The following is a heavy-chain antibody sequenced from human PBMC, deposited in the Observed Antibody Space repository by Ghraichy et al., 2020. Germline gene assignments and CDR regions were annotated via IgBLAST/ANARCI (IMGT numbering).Heavy chain of an antibody. D-gene: IGHD4-23*01. V-gene: IGHV3-33*08. CDR1: GFTFRNYA. Sequence: LSLTCEASGFTFRNYAMHWVRQAPGKGLEWVAVIWYDGSTTYYADSVKGRFTISKDNSKNTLFLQMNSLRPDDTAVYYCARGSYGDKSDCDSWGQGTLVTVSS. CDR3: ARGSYGDKSDCDS. CDR2: IWYDGSTT. J-gene: IGHJ4*02.